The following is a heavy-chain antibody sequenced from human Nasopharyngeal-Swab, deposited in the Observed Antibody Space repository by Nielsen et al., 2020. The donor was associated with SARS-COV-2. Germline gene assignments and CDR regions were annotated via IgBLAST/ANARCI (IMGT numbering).Heavy chain of an antibody. D-gene: IGHD6-6*01. V-gene: IGHV4-34*01. CDR2: INHSGST. CDR1: GGSFSGYY. CDR3: ARGDFRQIAASYYFDY. J-gene: IGHJ4*02. Sequence: SETLSLTCAVYGGSFSGYYWSWIRQPPGKGLEWIGEINHSGSTNYNPSLKSRVTISVDTSKNQFSLKLSSVTAADTAVYYWARGDFRQIAASYYFDYWGQGTLVTVSS.